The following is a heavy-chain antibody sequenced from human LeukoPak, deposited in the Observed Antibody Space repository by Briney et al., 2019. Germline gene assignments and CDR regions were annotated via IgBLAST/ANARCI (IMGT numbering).Heavy chain of an antibody. V-gene: IGHV3-7*01. D-gene: IGHD5-12*01. J-gene: IGHJ4*02. CDR2: IKQDGGEK. Sequence: GGSLRLSCAASGLSFSRYWMSWVRQAPGKGLEWVANIKQDGGEKYYVDSVKGRFTISRDNAKNSLYLQMNSLRAEDTAVYYCARVLHVDFTPIYYFDYWGQGTLVTVSS. CDR1: GLSFSRYW. CDR3: ARVLHVDFTPIYYFDY.